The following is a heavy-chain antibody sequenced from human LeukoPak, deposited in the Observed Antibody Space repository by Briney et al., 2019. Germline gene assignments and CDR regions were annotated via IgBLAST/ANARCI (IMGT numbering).Heavy chain of an antibody. CDR2: INHSGST. CDR1: GGSFSGYY. J-gene: IGHJ4*02. V-gene: IGHV4-34*01. D-gene: IGHD3-22*01. Sequence: SETLSPTCAVYGGSFSGYYWSWIRQPPGKGLEWIGEINHSGSTNYNPSLKSRVTISVDTSKNQFSLKLSSVTAADTAVYYCARGRKGPYDSSGHRVPYYFDYWGQGTLVTVSS. CDR3: ARGRKGPYDSSGHRVPYYFDY.